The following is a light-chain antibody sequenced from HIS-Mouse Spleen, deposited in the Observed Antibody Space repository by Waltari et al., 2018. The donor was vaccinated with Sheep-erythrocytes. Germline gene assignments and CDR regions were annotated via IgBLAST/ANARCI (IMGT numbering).Light chain of an antibody. J-gene: IGLJ3*02. Sequence: QSALTQPASVSGSPGQSIPISCTGTSSDVGRYNLVSWYQQHPGKATKLMIYEVIKRPSGVPHRFSGSKSGNTASLTVSGRQAEDEADYYCSSYAGSNNWVFGGGTKLTVL. V-gene: IGLV2-14*02. CDR1: SSDVGRYNL. CDR2: EVI. CDR3: SSYAGSNNWV.